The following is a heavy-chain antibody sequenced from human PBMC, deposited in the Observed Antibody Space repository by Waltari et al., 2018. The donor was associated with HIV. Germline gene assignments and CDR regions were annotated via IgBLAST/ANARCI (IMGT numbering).Heavy chain of an antibody. D-gene: IGHD3-22*01. CDR1: GYNFTNYG. Sequence: QVHLVQSGAELRKPGASVTVSCTASGYNFTNYGITWVRQAPGQGLEWMGWSSGYNGDTKYPQKVRGRVTMTTDTSTSTAYLEMGSLRFDDTAVYYCARDHYYGSSGYYSDYWGQGTLVTVSS. CDR2: SSGYNGDT. CDR3: ARDHYYGSSGYYSDY. V-gene: IGHV1-18*01. J-gene: IGHJ4*02.